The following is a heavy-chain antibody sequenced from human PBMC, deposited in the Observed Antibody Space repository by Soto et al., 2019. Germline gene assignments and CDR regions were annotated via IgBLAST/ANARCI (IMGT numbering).Heavy chain of an antibody. V-gene: IGHV1-69*06. J-gene: IGHJ6*02. Sequence: QVQLVQSGAEAGKPGSSVKVSCRASGGIFSSFTISWVRQAPGQGLEWLGGIIPIFDTPTYAQNFQGRVTITADKSTNTVYMELSSLRSEDTVVYYCATHGATTMARGAMKHYYYVMDVWGQGTTVTVSS. CDR3: ATHGATTMARGAMKHYYYVMDV. CDR2: IIPIFDTP. D-gene: IGHD3-10*01. CDR1: GGIFSSFT.